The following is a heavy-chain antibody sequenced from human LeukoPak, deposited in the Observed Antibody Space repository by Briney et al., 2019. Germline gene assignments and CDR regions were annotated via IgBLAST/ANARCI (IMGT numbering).Heavy chain of an antibody. D-gene: IGHD6-19*01. CDR1: GSTLTNTN. CDR2: IMTSNGDT. Sequence: SVTVTYLASGSTLTNTNITSLPHSPGQGLELMARIMTSNGDTYRATHLQGRVTLTTDTSPGTVYMELGSLTFDATAVYFSARDPSHRLGPPLALWGQGTLVTVPS. V-gene: IGHV1-18*01. CDR3: ARDPSHRLGPPLAL. J-gene: IGHJ4*02.